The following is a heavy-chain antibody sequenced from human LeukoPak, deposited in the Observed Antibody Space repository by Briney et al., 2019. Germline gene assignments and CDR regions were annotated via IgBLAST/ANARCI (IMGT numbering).Heavy chain of an antibody. Sequence: SETLSLTCAVYGGSFSGYYWSWIRQPPGKGLEWIGEINHSGSTNYNPSLKSRVTISVDTSKNQFSLKLSSVTAADTAVYYCARGAILLWFGELIPLNWFDPWDQGTLVTVSS. J-gene: IGHJ5*02. CDR2: INHSGST. D-gene: IGHD3-10*01. CDR1: GGSFSGYY. V-gene: IGHV4-34*01. CDR3: ARGAILLWFGELIPLNWFDP.